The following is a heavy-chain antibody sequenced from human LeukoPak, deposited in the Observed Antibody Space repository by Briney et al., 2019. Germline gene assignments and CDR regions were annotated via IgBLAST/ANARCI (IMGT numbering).Heavy chain of an antibody. D-gene: IGHD3-10*01. CDR2: IWNDGSNE. CDR3: ARDGSGLAVRGWFDF. Sequence: PGGSLRLSCVASGFSLNKYGIHWVRQAPGKGLEWVAVIWNDGSNEYYSDSVKGRLAISRDKDKNTVNLQMNSLRAEDTAVYYCARDGSGLAVRGWFDFWGQGTLVTVSS. V-gene: IGHV3-33*01. J-gene: IGHJ5*01. CDR1: GFSLNKYG.